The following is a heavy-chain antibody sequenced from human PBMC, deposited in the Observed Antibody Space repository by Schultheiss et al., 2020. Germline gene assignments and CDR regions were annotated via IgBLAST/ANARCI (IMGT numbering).Heavy chain of an antibody. CDR3: ARDLWDSDDYSNYGVGKDYYYYYGMDV. CDR2: ISSSSSYI. D-gene: IGHD4-11*01. Sequence: GRSLRLACAASGFTFSSYWMSWVRQAPGKGLEWVSSISSSSSYIYYADSVKGRFTISRDNAKNSLYLQMNSLRAEDTAVYYCARDLWDSDDYSNYGVGKDYYYYYGMDVWGQGTTGTVAS. CDR1: GFTFSSYW. J-gene: IGHJ6*02. V-gene: IGHV3-21*04.